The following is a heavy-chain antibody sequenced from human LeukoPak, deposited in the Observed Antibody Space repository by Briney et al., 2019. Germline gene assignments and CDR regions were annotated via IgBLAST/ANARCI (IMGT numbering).Heavy chain of an antibody. D-gene: IGHD5-18*01. J-gene: IGHJ6*02. CDR1: GGSFSGYY. CDR2: INHSGST. Sequence: SETLSLTCAVYGGSFSGYYWSWIRQPPGKGLEWIGEINHSGSTNYNPSLKSRVTISVDTSKNQFSLKLSSVTAADTAVYYCARGGTARYYSNNGMDVWGQGTTGTVSS. CDR3: ARGGTARYYSNNGMDV. V-gene: IGHV4-34*01.